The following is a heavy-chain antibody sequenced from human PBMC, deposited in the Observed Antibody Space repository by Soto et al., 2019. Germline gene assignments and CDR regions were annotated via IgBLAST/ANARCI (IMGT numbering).Heavy chain of an antibody. V-gene: IGHV1-18*01. CDR2: ISAYNGNT. J-gene: IGHJ6*02. Sequence: RASVNVSCTASGYTFTSYGISWVRQAPGQGLEWVGWISAYNGNTNYAQKLQGRVTMTTDTSTSTAYMELRSLRSDDTAVYYCARDDILTGYIKYYYYYGMDVWGQGTTVTVSS. CDR3: ARDDILTGYIKYYYYYGMDV. CDR1: GYTFTSYG. D-gene: IGHD3-9*01.